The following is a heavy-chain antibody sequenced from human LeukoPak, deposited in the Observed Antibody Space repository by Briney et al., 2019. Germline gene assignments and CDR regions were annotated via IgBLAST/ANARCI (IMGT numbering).Heavy chain of an antibody. J-gene: IGHJ5*02. Sequence: GRSLRLSCAASGFTFSSYAMHWVRQAPGKGLEYVALTSYDGNNEYYADSVEGRFTISRDNSKNTVYLQMNGLRVEDTAVYYCAKGFYDSGPWGQGTLVTVSS. V-gene: IGHV3-30*04. CDR1: GFTFSSYA. D-gene: IGHD3-22*01. CDR3: AKGFYDSGP. CDR2: TSYDGNNE.